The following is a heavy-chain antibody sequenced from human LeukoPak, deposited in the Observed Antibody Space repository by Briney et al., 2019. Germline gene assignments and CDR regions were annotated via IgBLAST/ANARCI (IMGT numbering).Heavy chain of an antibody. V-gene: IGHV3-23*01. CDR3: VKRTVNYPFDF. CDR2: ISGSGGST. D-gene: IGHD1-7*01. J-gene: IGHJ4*02. CDR1: GFTLSSFA. Sequence: RGSLRLSCAASGFTLSSFAMNWIRQTPGKGLEWVSAISGSGGSTFYADSVRGRFTISRDNSKNILYLQMNSLRAEDTAVYYCVKRTVNYPFDFWGQGTLLTVSS.